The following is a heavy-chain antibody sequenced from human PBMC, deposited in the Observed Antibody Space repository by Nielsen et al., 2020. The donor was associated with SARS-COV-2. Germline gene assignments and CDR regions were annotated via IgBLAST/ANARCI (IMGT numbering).Heavy chain of an antibody. Sequence: ASVKVSCKASGYTFTVYYMHWVRQAPGQGLEWMGRINPNSGGTNYAQKFQGRVTMTRDTSISTAYMELSRLRSDDTAVYYCARGRIIAARPGSDAFDIWGQGTMVTVSS. CDR1: GYTFTVYY. J-gene: IGHJ3*02. CDR3: ARGRIIAARPGSDAFDI. D-gene: IGHD6-6*01. V-gene: IGHV1-2*06. CDR2: INPNSGGT.